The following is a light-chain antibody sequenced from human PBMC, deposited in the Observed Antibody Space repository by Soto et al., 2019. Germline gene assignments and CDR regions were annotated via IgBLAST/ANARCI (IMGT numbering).Light chain of an antibody. CDR2: LGS. CDR1: QSLLHSNGYNY. V-gene: IGKV2-28*01. J-gene: IGKJ1*01. CDR3: MQALQTWT. Sequence: DIVMTQSPLSLPVTPGEPASISCRSSQSLLHSNGYNYLDWYLQKPGQSPQLLSYLGSNRASGVPDRFSGSGSGTDFTLKISRVEAEDVGVYYCMQALQTWTFGQGTKVEI.